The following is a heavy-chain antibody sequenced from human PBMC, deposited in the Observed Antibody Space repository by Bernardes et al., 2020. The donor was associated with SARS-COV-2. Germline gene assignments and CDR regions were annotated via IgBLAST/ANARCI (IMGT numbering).Heavy chain of an antibody. J-gene: IGHJ4*02. D-gene: IGHD6-19*01. CDR1: GYTFTNYA. Sequence: ASVKVSCKASGYTFTNYAMNWVRQAPGQGLEWMAWINPNTGNPTYAPGFTGRFVFSLDTSVDTAYLQINGLKAEDSAVYYCALSTGKMYSSGWSDDFDYWGQGTLVTVSS. V-gene: IGHV7-4-1*02. CDR3: ALSTGKMYSSGWSDDFDY. CDR2: INPNTGNP.